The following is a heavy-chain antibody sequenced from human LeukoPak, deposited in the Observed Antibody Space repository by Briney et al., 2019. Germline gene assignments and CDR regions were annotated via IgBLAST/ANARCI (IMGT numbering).Heavy chain of an antibody. CDR2: INHSGSN. J-gene: IGHJ4*02. CDR3: ARIKMVRGVIDY. V-gene: IGHV4-34*01. D-gene: IGHD3-10*01. CDR1: GGSFSGYY. Sequence: SETLSLTCAVYGGSFSGYYWSWIRQPPGKGLEWIGEINHSGSNNYNPSLQSRVTISVDTSKNQFSLKLSSVTAADTAVYYCARIKMVRGVIDYWGQGTLVTVSS.